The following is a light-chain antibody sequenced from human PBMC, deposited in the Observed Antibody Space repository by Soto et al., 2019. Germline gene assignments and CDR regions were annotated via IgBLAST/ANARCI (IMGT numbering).Light chain of an antibody. J-gene: IGKJ5*01. CDR2: AAS. CDR1: QGISSY. CDR3: QQLNSFPIT. V-gene: IGKV1-9*01. Sequence: DIQMTQSPSSLSAFVGDRVTITCRASQGISSYLAWYQHKPGKAPKLLIYAASTLQSGVPSRFSGSRSGTDFILTISSLQPEDFATYYCQQLNSFPITFGQGTRLEIK.